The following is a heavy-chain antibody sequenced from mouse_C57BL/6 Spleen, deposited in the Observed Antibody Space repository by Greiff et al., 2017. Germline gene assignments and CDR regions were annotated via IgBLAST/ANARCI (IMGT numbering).Heavy chain of an antibody. CDR2: IDPSDSYT. Sequence: QVQLQQPGAELVKPGASVKLSCKASGYTFTSYWMQWVKQRPGQGLEWIGEIDPSDSYTNYNQKFKGKATLTVDTSSSTAYMQLSSLTSEDSAVYYCARRYYTEYFDCWGQGTTLTVSS. CDR1: GYTFTSYW. J-gene: IGHJ2*01. CDR3: ARRYYTEYFDC. V-gene: IGHV1-50*01. D-gene: IGHD1-1*01.